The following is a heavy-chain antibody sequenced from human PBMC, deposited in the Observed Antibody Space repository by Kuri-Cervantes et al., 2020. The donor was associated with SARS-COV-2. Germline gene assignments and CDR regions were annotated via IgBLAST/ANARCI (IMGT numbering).Heavy chain of an antibody. V-gene: IGHV4-38-2*02. CDR3: ARGPAHDFWSGYRFDY. Sequence: ESLKISCTVSGYSISSGYYWGWIRQPPGKGLEWIGSIYHSGSTYYNPSLKSRVTISVDTSKNQFSLKLSSVTAADTAVYYCARGPAHDFWSGYRFDYWGQGTLVTVSS. CDR1: GYSISSGYY. J-gene: IGHJ4*02. CDR2: IYHSGST. D-gene: IGHD3-3*01.